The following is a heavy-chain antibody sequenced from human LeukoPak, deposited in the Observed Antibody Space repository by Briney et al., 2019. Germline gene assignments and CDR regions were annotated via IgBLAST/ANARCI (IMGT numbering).Heavy chain of an antibody. CDR3: ARDRWIVVVPAAISGDAFDI. V-gene: IGHV1-69*13. D-gene: IGHD2-2*02. J-gene: IGHJ3*02. CDR2: IIPIFGTA. CDR1: GGTFSIYA. Sequence: RASVKVSCKASGGTFSIYAISWVRQAPGQGLEWMGGIIPIFGTANYAQKFQGRVTITADESTSTAYMELSSLRSEDTAVYYCARDRWIVVVPAAISGDAFDIWGQGTMVTVSS.